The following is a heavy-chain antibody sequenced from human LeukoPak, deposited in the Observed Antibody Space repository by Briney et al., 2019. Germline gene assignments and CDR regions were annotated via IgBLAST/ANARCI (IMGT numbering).Heavy chain of an antibody. CDR3: AREVVGANDY. Sequence: GGSLRLSCAASGFTFSSYGMHWVRQVPGEGLVWVSRINGDGSSTGYADSVKGRFTIFRDNAKNTLYLQMNSLRAEDTAIYYCAREVVGANDYWGQGTLVTVSS. J-gene: IGHJ4*02. CDR2: INGDGSST. V-gene: IGHV3-74*01. CDR1: GFTFSSYG. D-gene: IGHD1-26*01.